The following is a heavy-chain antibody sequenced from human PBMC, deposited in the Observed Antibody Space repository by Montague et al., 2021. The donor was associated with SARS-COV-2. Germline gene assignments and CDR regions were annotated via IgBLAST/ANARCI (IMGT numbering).Heavy chain of an antibody. CDR1: GASISSSSFF. Sequence: SETLSLTCTVPGASISSSSFFWGWIRQPPGKGLEWIGEINHSGSTNYNPSLKSRVTISVDTSKNQFSLKLSSVTAADTAVYYCARSGWEQHVRARYYYYYGMDVWGQGTTVTVSS. CDR3: ARSGWEQHVRARYYYYYGMDV. D-gene: IGHD6-6*01. J-gene: IGHJ6*02. CDR2: INHSGST. V-gene: IGHV4-39*07.